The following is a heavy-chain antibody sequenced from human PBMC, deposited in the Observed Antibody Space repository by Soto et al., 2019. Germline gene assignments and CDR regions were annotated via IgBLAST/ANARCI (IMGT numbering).Heavy chain of an antibody. V-gene: IGHV3-33*01. CDR2: IWDDGSNK. Sequence: QVQLVESGGGVVQPGRSLRLSCAASGFTFSSYGMHWVRQAPGKGLVWVAVIWDDGSNKYYADSVKGRFTISRDNSKNTLYLQMNSLRAEDTAVYYCAREGLGMTTVATNYDYYYMDVWGKGTTVTVSS. CDR3: AREGLGMTTVATNYDYYYMDV. D-gene: IGHD4-17*01. CDR1: GFTFSSYG. J-gene: IGHJ6*03.